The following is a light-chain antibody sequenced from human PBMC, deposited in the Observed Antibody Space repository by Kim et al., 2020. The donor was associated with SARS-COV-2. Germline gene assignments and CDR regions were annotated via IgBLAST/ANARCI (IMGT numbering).Light chain of an antibody. CDR2: QDS. J-gene: IGLJ2*01. Sequence: SYELTQPPSVSVSPGQTASITCSGDKLGDKYACWYQQKPGQSPVLVIYQDSKRPSGIPERFSGSNSGNTATLTISGTQAMDEADYYCQAWDRTTVVFGRGTQLTVL. V-gene: IGLV3-1*01. CDR3: QAWDRTTVV. CDR1: KLGDKY.